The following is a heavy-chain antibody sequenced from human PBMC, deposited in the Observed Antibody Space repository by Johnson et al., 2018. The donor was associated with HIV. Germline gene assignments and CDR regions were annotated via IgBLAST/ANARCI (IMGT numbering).Heavy chain of an antibody. J-gene: IGHJ3*02. CDR1: GFTFNDHG. Sequence: VQLVESGGGVVQPGRSLRLSCAVSGFTFNDHGMSWVRQAPGKGLEWVSGINWNGGTKDYADSVKGRFTISRDNAKNSLYLQMNSLRAEDTALYYCARALYFYDSTSPLESEAFDIWGQGTMVTVSS. D-gene: IGHD3-22*01. V-gene: IGHV3-20*04. CDR2: INWNGGTK. CDR3: ARALYFYDSTSPLESEAFDI.